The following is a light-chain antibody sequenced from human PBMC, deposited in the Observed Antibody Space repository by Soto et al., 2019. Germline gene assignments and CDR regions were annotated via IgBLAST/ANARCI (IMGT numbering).Light chain of an antibody. CDR1: HSITNW. Sequence: DIQLTQSPSTLSASVGDRVTITCRASHSITNWLAWYQQKPGKAPNLLIYKASSLESGVPSRFSGSGSGTEFTLTISSLQPDDFPTYYCQHYNSYPWTFGQGTKVEIK. V-gene: IGKV1-5*03. J-gene: IGKJ1*01. CDR2: KAS. CDR3: QHYNSYPWT.